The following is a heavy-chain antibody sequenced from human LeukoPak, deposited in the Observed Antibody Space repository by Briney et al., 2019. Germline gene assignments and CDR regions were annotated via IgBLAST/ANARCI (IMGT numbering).Heavy chain of an antibody. CDR2: IYYNGST. J-gene: IGHJ5*02. D-gene: IGHD6-13*01. V-gene: IGHV4-59*08. Sequence: PSETLSLTCTVSGGSISSYYWSWIRQPPGKGLEWIGYIYYNGSTNYNPSLKSRVTISVDTSKNQFSLKLSSVTAADTAVYYCARRVIAASGGGVWFDPWGQGTLVTVSS. CDR3: ARRVIAASGGGVWFDP. CDR1: GGSISSYY.